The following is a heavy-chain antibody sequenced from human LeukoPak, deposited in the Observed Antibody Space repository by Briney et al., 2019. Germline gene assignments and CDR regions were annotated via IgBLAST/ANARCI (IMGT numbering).Heavy chain of an antibody. CDR3: GRSPAYYDILTGYYPAYYMDV. V-gene: IGHV6-1*01. Sequence: SQTLSLTCAISGDSVSSNSAAWNWIRQSPSRGLEWLGRTYYRSKWYNDYAVSVKSRITINPDTSKNQFSLQLNSVTPEDTAVYYCGRSPAYYDILTGYYPAYYMDVWGKGTTVTISS. D-gene: IGHD3-9*01. CDR1: GDSVSSNSAA. CDR2: TYYRSKWYN. J-gene: IGHJ6*03.